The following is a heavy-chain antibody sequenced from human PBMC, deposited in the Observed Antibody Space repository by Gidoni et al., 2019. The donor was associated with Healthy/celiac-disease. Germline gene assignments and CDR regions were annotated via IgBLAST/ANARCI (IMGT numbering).Heavy chain of an antibody. CDR2: INHSGST. CDR1: GGSFSGYY. CDR3: ASLRQKSGGYFDY. Sequence: QVQLQQWGAGLLTPSETLSLTCAVYGGSFSGYYWSWIRQPPGKGLEWIGEINHSGSTNYNPSLKSRVTISVDTSKNQFSLKLSSVTAADTAVYYCASLRQKSGGYFDYWGQGTLVTVSS. J-gene: IGHJ4*02. D-gene: IGHD3-10*01. V-gene: IGHV4-34*01.